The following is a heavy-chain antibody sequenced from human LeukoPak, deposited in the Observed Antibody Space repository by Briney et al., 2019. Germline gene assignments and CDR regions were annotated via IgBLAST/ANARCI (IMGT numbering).Heavy chain of an antibody. J-gene: IGHJ4*02. CDR1: GFTFSSYA. CDR3: AKGKFPSSSPFDY. V-gene: IGHV3-23*01. CDR2: ISGSGSST. Sequence: GGSLRLSCAASGFTFSSYAMSWVRQAPGKGLEWVSAISGSGSSTYYADSVKGRFTISRDNSKNTLYLQMNSLRAEDTAVYYCAKGKFPSSSPFDYWGQGTLVTVSS. D-gene: IGHD6-13*01.